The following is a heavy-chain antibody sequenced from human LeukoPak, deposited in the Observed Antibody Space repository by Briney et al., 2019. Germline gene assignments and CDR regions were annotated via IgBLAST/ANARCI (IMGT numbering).Heavy chain of an antibody. V-gene: IGHV4-38-2*02. Sequence: SETLSLTCTVSGYSINSGYYWGWIRQPPGKGLEWIGSIYHSGSTYYNPSLKSRVTISVDTSMNQFSLNLSSVTAADTAVYYCAREDSYSSSWHQFDYWGQGTLVTVSS. CDR3: AREDSYSSSWHQFDY. J-gene: IGHJ4*02. CDR2: IYHSGST. D-gene: IGHD6-13*01. CDR1: GYSINSGYY.